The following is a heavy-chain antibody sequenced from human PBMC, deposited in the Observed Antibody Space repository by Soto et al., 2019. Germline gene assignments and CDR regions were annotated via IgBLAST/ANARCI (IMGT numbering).Heavy chain of an antibody. CDR3: ARLYSYGKPFDY. Sequence: EVQLVESGGGLVQPGGSLRLSCAASGFSFSSYWMHWVRQAPGKGLVWVSHINSDGSSTTYADSVKGRFTISRDNAKNTLYLQMNSLRAEDTAVNYCARLYSYGKPFDYWGKGTLVTVSS. CDR1: GFSFSSYW. V-gene: IGHV3-74*01. CDR2: INSDGSST. J-gene: IGHJ4*02. D-gene: IGHD3-16*01.